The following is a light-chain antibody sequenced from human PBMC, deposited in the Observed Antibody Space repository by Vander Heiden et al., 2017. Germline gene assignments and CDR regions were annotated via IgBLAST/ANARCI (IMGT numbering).Light chain of an antibody. CDR1: TIGSKS. J-gene: IGLJ2*01. Sequence: GKTSRITSRGNTIGSKSVHWYQRKPGQAPVLIVYDDSDRPSEIPERFSGSKSGNTATLTISRVEAGEEAVYYCQVWDSSSDHVVFGGGTKLTVL. V-gene: IGLV3-21*03. CDR2: DDS. CDR3: QVWDSSSDHVV.